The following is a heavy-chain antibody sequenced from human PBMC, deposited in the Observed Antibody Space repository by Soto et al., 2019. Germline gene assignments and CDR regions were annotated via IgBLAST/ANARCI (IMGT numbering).Heavy chain of an antibody. CDR3: ARGRKGYYYDSSGSWFDP. Sequence: PGESLKISCKGSGYSFTSYCISWVRQMPWKGLEWMGRIDPSDSYTNYSPSFQGHVTISADKSISTAYLQWSSLKASDTAMYYCARGRKGYYYDSSGSWFDPWGQGTVVTV. D-gene: IGHD3-22*01. CDR2: IDPSDSYT. CDR1: GYSFTSYC. V-gene: IGHV5-10-1*01. J-gene: IGHJ5*02.